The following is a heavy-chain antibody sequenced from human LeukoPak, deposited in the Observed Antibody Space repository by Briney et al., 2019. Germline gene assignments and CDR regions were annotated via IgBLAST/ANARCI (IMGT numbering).Heavy chain of an antibody. CDR1: GYTLTELS. CDR2: FDPEDGET. CDR3: AKEVHYYDSSDYFPLGY. V-gene: IGHV1-24*01. D-gene: IGHD3-22*01. Sequence: ASVKVSCKVSGYTLTELSMHWVRQAPGKGLEWMGGFDPEDGETIYAQKFQGRVTMTEDTSTDTAYMELSRLTSDDTAVYYCAKEVHYYDSSDYFPLGYWGQGTLITVSS. J-gene: IGHJ4*02.